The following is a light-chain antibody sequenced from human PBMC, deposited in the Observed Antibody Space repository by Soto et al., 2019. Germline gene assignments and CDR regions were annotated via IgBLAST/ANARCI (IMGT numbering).Light chain of an antibody. V-gene: IGKV3-15*01. CDR3: QQYNKWPLT. J-gene: IGKJ4*01. CDR2: DAS. CDR1: QSVNSN. Sequence: EIVMTQSPATLSVSPGERATLSCRASQSVNSNLAWYQQKPGQAPRLLIYDASTRATGIPARFSGSGSGTEFTLTISSLQSEDFAVYYCQQYNKWPLTFGGGTKVDI.